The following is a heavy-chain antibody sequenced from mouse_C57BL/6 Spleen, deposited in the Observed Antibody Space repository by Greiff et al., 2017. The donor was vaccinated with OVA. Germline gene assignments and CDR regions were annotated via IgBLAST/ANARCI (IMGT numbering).Heavy chain of an antibody. CDR3: ARGEVMNY. Sequence: EVKLQESGGGLVKPGGSLKLSCAASGFTFSDYGMHWVRQAPEKGLEWVAYISSGSSTIYYADTVKGRFTISRDNAKNTLFLQMTSLRSEDTAMYYCARGEVMNYWGQGTTLTVSS. V-gene: IGHV5-17*01. CDR2: ISSGSSTI. D-gene: IGHD2-12*01. J-gene: IGHJ2*01. CDR1: GFTFSDYG.